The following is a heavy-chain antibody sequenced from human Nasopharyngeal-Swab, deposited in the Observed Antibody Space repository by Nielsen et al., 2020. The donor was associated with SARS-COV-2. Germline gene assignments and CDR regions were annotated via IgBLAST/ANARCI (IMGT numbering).Heavy chain of an antibody. J-gene: IGHJ4*02. Sequence: VKVSCKASGYTFTSYGTSWVRQAPGQGLEWMGWISAYNGNTNYAQKLQGRVTMTTDTSTSIAYMELRSLRSDDTVVYYCARDDMWLQSAFDYWGQGTLVTVSS. V-gene: IGHV1-18*01. CDR1: GYTFTSYG. CDR2: ISAYNGNT. D-gene: IGHD5-24*01. CDR3: ARDDMWLQSAFDY.